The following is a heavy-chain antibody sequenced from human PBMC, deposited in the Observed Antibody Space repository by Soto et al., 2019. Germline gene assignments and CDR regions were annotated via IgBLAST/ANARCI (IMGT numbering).Heavy chain of an antibody. V-gene: IGHV3-73*01. CDR3: TRLGGPWPHNWLDP. J-gene: IGHJ5*02. Sequence: PGESLKISCAASGFTFSGSAMHWVRQASGKGLEWVGRIRSKANSYATAYAASVKGRFTISRDDSKNTAYLQMNSLKTEDTAVYYCTRLGGPWPHNWLDPWGQGTLVTVSS. CDR2: IRSKANSYAT. CDR1: GFTFSGSA. D-gene: IGHD1-26*01.